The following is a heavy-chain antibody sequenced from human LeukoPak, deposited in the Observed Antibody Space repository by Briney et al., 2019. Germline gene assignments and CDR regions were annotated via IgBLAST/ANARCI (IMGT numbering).Heavy chain of an antibody. J-gene: IGHJ4*02. D-gene: IGHD4-17*01. CDR1: GFTFSTFA. CDR2: IRSKANSYAT. Sequence: GGSLRLSCAASGFTFSTFAMLWVRQPRGKGLEWVGRIRSKANSYATAYAASVKGRFTISRDDSKNTAYLQMNSLKTEDTAVYYCTRHFTARPTYGDYVDYWGQGTLVTVSS. V-gene: IGHV3-73*01. CDR3: TRHFTARPTYGDYVDY.